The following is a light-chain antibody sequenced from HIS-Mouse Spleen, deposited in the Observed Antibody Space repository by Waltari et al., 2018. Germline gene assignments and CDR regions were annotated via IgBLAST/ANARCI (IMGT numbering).Light chain of an antibody. V-gene: IGLV3-10*01. CDR1: ALPKKY. CDR2: EDS. J-gene: IGLJ2*01. Sequence: SYELTQPPSVSVSPGQTARITRSGDALPKKYVYWYQKKSGQAPVLVIYEDSKRPSGIPERFSGSSSGTMATLTISGAQVEDEADYYCYSTDSSGNHRVFGGGTKLTVL. CDR3: YSTDSSGNHRV.